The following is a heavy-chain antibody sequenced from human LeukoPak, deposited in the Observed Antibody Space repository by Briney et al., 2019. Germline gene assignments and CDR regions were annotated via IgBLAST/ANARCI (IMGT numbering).Heavy chain of an antibody. CDR1: GFTFSSYA. J-gene: IGHJ4*02. D-gene: IGHD5-12*01. CDR2: ISYDGSNK. V-gene: IGHV3-30*04. Sequence: GGSLRLSCAASGFTFSSYAMHWVRLAPGKGLEWVAVISYDGSNKYYADSVKGRFTISRDNSKNTLYLQMNSLRAEDTAVYYCARASNSGYDEAASAYYFDYWGQGTLVTVSS. CDR3: ARASNSGYDEAASAYYFDY.